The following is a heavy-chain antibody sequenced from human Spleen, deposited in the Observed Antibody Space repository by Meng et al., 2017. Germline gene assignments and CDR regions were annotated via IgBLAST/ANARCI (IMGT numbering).Heavy chain of an antibody. D-gene: IGHD3-10*01. V-gene: IGHV3-23*01. CDR2: ISGSGVST. CDR1: GFTFSSHA. CDR3: AKTTYGSGSYSTFDY. Sequence: GQSLTLACAASGFTFSSHAMSWVRQAPGKGREWVSTISGSGVSTYYEDSVKGRFTISRDNSKNTVYLQMNSLRAEDTAVYYCAKTTYGSGSYSTFDYWGQGKLVTVSS. J-gene: IGHJ4*02.